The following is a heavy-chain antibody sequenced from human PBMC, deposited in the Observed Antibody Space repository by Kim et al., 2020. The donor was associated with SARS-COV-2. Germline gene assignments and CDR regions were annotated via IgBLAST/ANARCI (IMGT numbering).Heavy chain of an antibody. J-gene: IGHJ4*02. Sequence: NYAQKFQGRVTMTRDTSISTAYMELSRLRSDDTAVYYCARVRGSGSSFVYWGQGTLVTVSS. V-gene: IGHV1-2*02. CDR3: ARVRGSGSSFVY. D-gene: IGHD3-10*01.